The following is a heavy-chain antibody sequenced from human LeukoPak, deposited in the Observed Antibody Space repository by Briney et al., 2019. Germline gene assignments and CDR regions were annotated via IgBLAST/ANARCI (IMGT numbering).Heavy chain of an antibody. CDR3: PRLIPARGSRGGSYPT. CDR1: GLTFSGSA. Sequence: GGSLRLFCAASGLTFSGSAMHWVRQASGKGLEGVGRIRSKANSYASAYAASVKGSFTIPRDDSKNTAYLQMNSWKADHTAVYYCPRLIPARGSRGGSYPTWGQGTLVTVSS. J-gene: IGHJ5*02. V-gene: IGHV3-73*01. D-gene: IGHD3-16*02. CDR2: IRSKANSYAS.